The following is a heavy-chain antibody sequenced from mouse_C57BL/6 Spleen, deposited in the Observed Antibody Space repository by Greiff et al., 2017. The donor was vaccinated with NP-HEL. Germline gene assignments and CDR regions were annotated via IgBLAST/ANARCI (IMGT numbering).Heavy chain of an antibody. V-gene: IGHV1-80*01. CDR1: GYAFSSYW. J-gene: IGHJ3*01. CDR3: ARGGGGWFAY. Sequence: VQLQQSGAELVKPGAPVKISCKASGYAFSSYWMNWVKQRPGKGLEWIGQIYPGDGDTNSNGKFKGKATLTADKASSTAYMQLSSLTSEDSAVYFCARGGGGWFAYWGQGTLVTVSA. CDR2: IYPGDGDT.